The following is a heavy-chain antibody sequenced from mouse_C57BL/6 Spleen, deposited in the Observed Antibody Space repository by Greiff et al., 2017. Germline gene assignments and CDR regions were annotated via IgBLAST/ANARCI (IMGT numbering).Heavy chain of an antibody. V-gene: IGHV1-39*01. CDR3: ARRSYYGSNWYFDV. CDR2: INPNYGTT. CDR1: GYSFTDYN. Sequence: EVQLHQSGPELVKPGASVKISCKASGYSFTDYNMNWVKQSNGKSLEWIGVINPNYGTTSYNQKFKGKATLTVDQSSSTAYMQLNSLTSEDSAVYYCARRSYYGSNWYFDVWGTGTTVTVSS. J-gene: IGHJ1*03. D-gene: IGHD1-1*01.